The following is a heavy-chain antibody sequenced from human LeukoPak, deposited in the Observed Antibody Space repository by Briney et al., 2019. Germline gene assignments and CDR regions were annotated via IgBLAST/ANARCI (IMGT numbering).Heavy chain of an antibody. Sequence: GGSLRLSCAVSGFTFSVYGMNWVRQAPGKGLEWLSHISSGGTTIYYADSVKGRFTVSRDDVENSLFLQMNSLRVDDTAVYYCVRDFEVPAAAPDYYYFYYMDVWGTGTTVTVSS. V-gene: IGHV3-48*04. CDR1: GFTFSVYG. CDR3: VRDFEVPAAAPDYYYFYYMDV. D-gene: IGHD2-2*01. J-gene: IGHJ6*03. CDR2: ISSGGTTI.